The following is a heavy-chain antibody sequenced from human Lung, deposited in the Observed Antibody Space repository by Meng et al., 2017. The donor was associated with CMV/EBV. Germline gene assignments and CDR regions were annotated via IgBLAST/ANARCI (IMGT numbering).Heavy chain of an antibody. V-gene: IGHV1-46*01. CDR2: INPSGGST. Sequence: ASXXVSXKASGYYFTDYYIHWVRQAPGQGLEWMGMINPSGGSTHYAQKFQGRVTLTRDTSTSTVYMQLSSLRSEDTAVYYCARDMVSFGYFGYWGQGILVTVSS. J-gene: IGHJ4*02. CDR1: GYYFTDYY. CDR3: ARDMVSFGYFGY. D-gene: IGHD5-18*01.